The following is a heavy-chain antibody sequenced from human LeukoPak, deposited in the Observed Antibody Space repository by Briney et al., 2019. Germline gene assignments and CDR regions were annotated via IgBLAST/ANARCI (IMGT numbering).Heavy chain of an antibody. CDR2: ISAYNGNT. CDR3: ARDLGQLIYYYYGMDV. D-gene: IGHD6-6*01. J-gene: IGHJ6*02. Sequence: GASVKVSCKASGYTFTSYGTSWVRQAPGQGLEWMGWISAYNGNTNYAQKLQGRVTMTTDTSTSTVYMELSSLKSEDTAMYYCARDLGQLIYYYYGMDVWGQGTTVTVSS. V-gene: IGHV1-18*01. CDR1: GYTFTSYG.